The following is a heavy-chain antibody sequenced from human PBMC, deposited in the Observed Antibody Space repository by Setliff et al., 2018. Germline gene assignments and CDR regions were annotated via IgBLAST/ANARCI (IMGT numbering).Heavy chain of an antibody. D-gene: IGHD4-4*01. Sequence: SETLSLTCTVSDASIGGSGYYWGWIRQPPGKGPEWIGNIHYSGSTHYNPSLKSRVTISVDTSKNQFSLKPSSVTAADTAVYYCASLGMTTMMDWYFDLWGRGTLVTVSS. CDR1: DASIGGSGYY. CDR2: IHYSGST. V-gene: IGHV4-39*07. J-gene: IGHJ2*01. CDR3: ASLGMTTMMDWYFDL.